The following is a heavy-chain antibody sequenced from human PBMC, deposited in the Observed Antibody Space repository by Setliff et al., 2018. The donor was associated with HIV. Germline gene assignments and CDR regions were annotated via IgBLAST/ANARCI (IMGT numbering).Heavy chain of an antibody. V-gene: IGHV4-34*01. Sequence: SETLSLTCAVYGGSFSDYYWSWIRQPPGKGLEWIGEINHSGGTIQSPSLGSRVTISIDTSKNQFSLKLSSVSAADTAVYYCAAKRRYNYDLKGPLDYWAQGTLVTVSS. J-gene: IGHJ4*02. CDR1: GGSFSDYY. D-gene: IGHD5-18*01. CDR2: INHSGGT. CDR3: AAKRRYNYDLKGPLDY.